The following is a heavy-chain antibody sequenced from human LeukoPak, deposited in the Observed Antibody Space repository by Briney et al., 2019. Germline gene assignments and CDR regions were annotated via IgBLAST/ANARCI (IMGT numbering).Heavy chain of an antibody. Sequence: GGSLRLSCSASGFTFSNFAIHWVRQAPGKGLEWVSFISSSGATIYYADSVKGRFTISRDNARDSLFLQMNSLRAENTAVYYCARGRLGNAPLFDYWDQGTLVPVSS. J-gene: IGHJ4*02. CDR1: GFTFSNFA. CDR3: ARGRLGNAPLFDY. CDR2: ISSSGATI. V-gene: IGHV3-48*03. D-gene: IGHD7-27*01.